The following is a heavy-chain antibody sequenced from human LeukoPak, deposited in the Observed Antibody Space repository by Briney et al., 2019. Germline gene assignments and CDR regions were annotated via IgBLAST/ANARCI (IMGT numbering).Heavy chain of an antibody. CDR2: IYHSGST. D-gene: IGHD7-27*01. CDR3: AREVSLGMRAFDI. V-gene: IGHV4-30-2*01. J-gene: IGHJ3*02. CDR1: GGSISSGGYY. Sequence: PSQTLSLTCTVSGGSISSGGYYWSWIRQPPGKGLEWIGYIYHSGSTYYNPSLKSRVTISVVRSKNQFSLKLSSVTAADTAVYYCAREVSLGMRAFDIWGQGTMVTVSS.